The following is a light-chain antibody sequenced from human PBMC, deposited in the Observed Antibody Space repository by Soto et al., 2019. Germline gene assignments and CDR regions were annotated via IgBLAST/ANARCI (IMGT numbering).Light chain of an antibody. V-gene: IGKV3-11*01. J-gene: IGKJ3*01. CDR3: QQRSNWPQFT. Sequence: EIVMTQSPATLSVSPGERATLSCRASQSISSNLAWYQQKPCQAPRLLIYDASNRATGIPARFSGSGSGTDFTLTISSLEPEDFAVYYGQQRSNWPQFTFGPGTKVDIK. CDR1: QSISSN. CDR2: DAS.